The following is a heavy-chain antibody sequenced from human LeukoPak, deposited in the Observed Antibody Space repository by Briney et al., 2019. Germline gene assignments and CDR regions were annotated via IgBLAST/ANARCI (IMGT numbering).Heavy chain of an antibody. CDR1: GFTFSSYN. D-gene: IGHD2-21*01. CDR2: ISSSSSTI. J-gene: IGHJ4*02. CDR3: ARANTLVVPYFDY. V-gene: IGHV3-48*01. Sequence: PGGSLRLSYAASGFTFSSYNMNWVRQAPGKGLEWVSYISSSSSTIYYADSVKGRFTISRDNAKNSLYLQMNSLRAEDTAVYYCARANTLVVPYFDYWGQGTLVTVSS.